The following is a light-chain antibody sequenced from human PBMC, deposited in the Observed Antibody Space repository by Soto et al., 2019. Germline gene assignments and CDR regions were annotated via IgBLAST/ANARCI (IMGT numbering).Light chain of an antibody. CDR3: QQTYSTPHT. J-gene: IGKJ2*01. V-gene: IGKV1-39*01. CDR2: AAI. Sequence: DTQMTQSKSSLSASVGDRVTIACRASQTITTYLNWYQHKPGKAPKLLIYAAISLQSGVPSRLSGSGSGTDFTLTISSLQPEDFATYYCQQTYSTPHTFGQGTIVDIK. CDR1: QTITTY.